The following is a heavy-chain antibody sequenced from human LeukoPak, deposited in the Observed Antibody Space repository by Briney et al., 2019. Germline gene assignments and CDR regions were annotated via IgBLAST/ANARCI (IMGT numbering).Heavy chain of an antibody. D-gene: IGHD3-22*01. CDR3: ARGSTYYDSSGQVPFDY. CDR1: GFPFSTYS. V-gene: IGHV3-48*01. Sequence: GGSLRLSCAASGFPFSTYSMNWVRQAPGKGLEWVSYISSSSSTMYYADSVKGRFTISRDNAKNSLYLQMNSLRAEDTAVYYCARGSTYYDSSGQVPFDYWGQGTLVTVSS. J-gene: IGHJ4*02. CDR2: ISSSSSTM.